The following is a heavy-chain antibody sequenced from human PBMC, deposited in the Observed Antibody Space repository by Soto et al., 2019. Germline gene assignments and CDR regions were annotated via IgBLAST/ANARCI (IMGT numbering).Heavy chain of an antibody. CDR1: GFTFSSYG. CDR2: ISYDGSNK. CDR3: AKDLERRHYYYGMDV. Sequence: QVQLVESGGGVVHPGRSLRLSCAASGFTFSSYGMHWVRQAPGKGLEWVAVISYDGSNKYYADSVKGRFTISRDNSKNTLYLQMNSLRAEDTAVYYCAKDLERRHYYYGMDVWGQGTTVTVSS. J-gene: IGHJ6*02. V-gene: IGHV3-30*18.